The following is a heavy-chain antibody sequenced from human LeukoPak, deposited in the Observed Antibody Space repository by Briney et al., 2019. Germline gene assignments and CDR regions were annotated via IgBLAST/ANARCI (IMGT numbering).Heavy chain of an antibody. CDR3: ARGLHPRTKLRYFDWPVDY. Sequence: SETLSLTCAVYGGSFSGYYWSWIRQPPGKGLEWIGEINHSGSTNYNPSLKSRVTMSVDTSKNQFSPKLSSVTAADTAVYYCARGLHPRTKLRYFDWPVDYWGQGTLVTVSS. V-gene: IGHV4-34*01. CDR2: INHSGST. J-gene: IGHJ4*02. CDR1: GGSFSGYY. D-gene: IGHD3-9*01.